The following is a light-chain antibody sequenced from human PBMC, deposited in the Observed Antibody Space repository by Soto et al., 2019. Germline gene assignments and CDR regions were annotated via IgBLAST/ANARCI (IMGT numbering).Light chain of an antibody. CDR2: RDN. V-gene: IGLV1-47*01. Sequence: QSVLTQPPSAYGTPGQRVTLSCSGSSSNIEANFVCWYQQLPVTAPPLLIYRDNQRPSGVPDRFSGSKSGTSASLAISALRSEDEADYYCTVWDDSLRGRLFGGGTKLTVL. J-gene: IGLJ2*01. CDR3: TVWDDSLRGRL. CDR1: SSNIEANF.